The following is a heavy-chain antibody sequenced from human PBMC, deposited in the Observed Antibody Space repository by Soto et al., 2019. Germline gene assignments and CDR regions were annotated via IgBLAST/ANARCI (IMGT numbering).Heavy chain of an antibody. CDR3: ARDWGTIAAAGGMDV. CDR1: GGTFSSYA. Sequence: QVQLVQSGAEVKKPGSSVKVSCKASGGTFSSYAISWVRQAPGQGLAWMGGIIPIFGTANYAQKFQGRVTIPADKSTSTAYMELSSLRSEDTVVYYCARDWGTIAAAGGMDVWGQGTTVTVSS. V-gene: IGHV1-69*06. J-gene: IGHJ6*02. CDR2: IIPIFGTA. D-gene: IGHD6-13*01.